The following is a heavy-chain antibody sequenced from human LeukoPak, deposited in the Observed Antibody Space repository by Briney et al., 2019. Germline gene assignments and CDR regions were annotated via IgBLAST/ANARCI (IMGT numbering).Heavy chain of an antibody. Sequence: ASVKVSCKASGYTFTSYGISWVRQAPGQGLEWMGWISAHNGNTHSAQKFQGRVTMTTETSTSTVYMEMRSLRSDDTAVYYCARVKTMIIVVRLFDYWGQGTLVTVSS. V-gene: IGHV1-18*01. J-gene: IGHJ4*02. CDR1: GYTFTSYG. D-gene: IGHD3-22*01. CDR2: ISAHNGNT. CDR3: ARVKTMIIVVRLFDY.